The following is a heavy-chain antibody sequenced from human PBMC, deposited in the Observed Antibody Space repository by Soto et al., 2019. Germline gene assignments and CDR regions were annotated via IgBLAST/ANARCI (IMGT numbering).Heavy chain of an antibody. J-gene: IGHJ6*02. CDR1: GYTFTGYY. CDR2: INPNSGGT. CDR3: AREMCYCSGYYYYGMDV. D-gene: IGHD3-10*01. V-gene: IGHV1-2*04. Sequence: ASVKVSCKASGYTFTGYYMHWVRQAPGQGLEWMGWINPNSGGTNYAQKFQGWVTMTRDTSISTAYMELSRLRSDDTAVYYCAREMCYCSGYYYYGMDVWAQGTTVTVSS.